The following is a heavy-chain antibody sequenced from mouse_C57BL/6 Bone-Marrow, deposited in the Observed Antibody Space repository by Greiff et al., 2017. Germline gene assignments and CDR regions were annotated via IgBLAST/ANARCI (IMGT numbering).Heavy chain of an antibody. Sequence: QVQLQQSGAELARPGASVKLSCKASGYTFTSYGISWVKQRTRQGLEWIGEIYPRSGNTYYNEKFKGKATLTADKSSSTAYMELRSLTSEDSAVYFCAREVAYDGYYLAYWGQGTLVTVSA. CDR3: AREVAYDGYYLAY. CDR1: GYTFTSYG. V-gene: IGHV1-81*01. D-gene: IGHD2-3*01. CDR2: IYPRSGNT. J-gene: IGHJ3*01.